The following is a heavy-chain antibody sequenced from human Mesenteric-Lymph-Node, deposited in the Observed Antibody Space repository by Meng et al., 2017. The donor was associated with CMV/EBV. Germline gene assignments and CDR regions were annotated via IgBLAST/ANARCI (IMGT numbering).Heavy chain of an antibody. CDR3: AHAPWQQLVAWFDP. Sequence: SAFSLSSSGVGVGCIRQPPGKALEWLALIYWNDNKRYSPSLKSRLTITKDTSKNQVVLTMTNMDPVDTATYYCAHAPWQQLVAWFDPWGQGTLVTVSS. CDR2: IYWNDNK. CDR1: AFSLSSSGVG. D-gene: IGHD6-13*01. J-gene: IGHJ5*02. V-gene: IGHV2-5*01.